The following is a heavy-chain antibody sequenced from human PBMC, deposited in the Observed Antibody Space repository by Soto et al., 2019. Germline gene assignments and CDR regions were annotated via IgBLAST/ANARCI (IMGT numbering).Heavy chain of an antibody. D-gene: IGHD4-17*01. Sequence: EVQLLESGGGLVQPGGSLRPSCAASGFSFGSYAMTWVRQAPGKGLEWVSSIGGYGHTTHYAEFVQGRFIISRDDSKKTMDLQMNSLRVEDTAVYYCVKGGPTVIYFDHWGQGNLVSVSS. CDR2: IGGYGHTT. V-gene: IGHV3-23*01. CDR1: GFSFGSYA. J-gene: IGHJ4*02. CDR3: VKGGPTVIYFDH.